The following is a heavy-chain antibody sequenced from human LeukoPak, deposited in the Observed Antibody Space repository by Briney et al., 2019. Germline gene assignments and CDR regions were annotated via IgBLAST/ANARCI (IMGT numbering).Heavy chain of an antibody. J-gene: IGHJ4*02. V-gene: IGHV3-9*01. CDR1: GFTFDDYA. CDR3: AKGNYYDSSGYEYYFDY. D-gene: IGHD3-22*01. CDR2: ISWNSCSI. Sequence: GRSLRLSCAASGFTFDDYAMHWVRQAPGKGLEWVSGISWNSCSIGYADSVKGRFTISRDNAKNSLYPQMNSLRAEDTALYYCAKGNYYDSSGYEYYFDYWGQGTLVTVSS.